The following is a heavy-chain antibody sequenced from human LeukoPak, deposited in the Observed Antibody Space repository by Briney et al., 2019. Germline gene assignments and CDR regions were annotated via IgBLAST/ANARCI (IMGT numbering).Heavy chain of an antibody. V-gene: IGHV1-18*01. J-gene: IGHJ4*02. Sequence: ASVKVSCKASNYTFISYGISWVRQAPGQGLEWLGWISVYSGNTNYAQKLQGRVTMTTDTSTSTAYLELRSLRSNDTAVYYCARDHGGITMVRGIPFDYWGQGTLVTVSS. CDR3: ARDHGGITMVRGIPFDY. CDR2: ISVYSGNT. D-gene: IGHD3-10*01. CDR1: NYTFISYG.